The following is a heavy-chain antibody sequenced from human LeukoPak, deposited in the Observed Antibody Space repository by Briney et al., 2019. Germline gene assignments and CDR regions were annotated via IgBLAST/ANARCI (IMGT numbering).Heavy chain of an antibody. J-gene: IGHJ1*01. CDR2: INPNSGGT. Sequence: ASVKVSCKASGYTFTGYYMHWVRQAPGQGLEWMGWINPNSGGTNYAQKFQGRVTMTRDTSISTAYMELSRLRSADTAGYYCAKALPPLVYLGLLGDDMWGQGTLVTVSS. CDR3: AKALPPLVYLGLLGDDM. D-gene: IGHD3-16*01. CDR1: GYTFTGYY. V-gene: IGHV1-2*02.